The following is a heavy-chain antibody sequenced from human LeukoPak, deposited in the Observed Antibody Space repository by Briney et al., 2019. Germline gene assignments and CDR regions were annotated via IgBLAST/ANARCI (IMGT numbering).Heavy chain of an antibody. D-gene: IGHD1-26*01. CDR2: ITWDGATT. J-gene: IGHJ4*02. CDR3: GKDLAGSYLLDY. CDR1: GFAFNEYT. Sequence: GGSLRLSCVASGFAFNEYTMHWVRPAPGKGQEWVSLITWDGATTYYADSVKGRFIISRDNSKNSLYLQMNSLSTEDTALYYCGKDLAGSYLLDYWGQGTLVTVSS. V-gene: IGHV3-43*01.